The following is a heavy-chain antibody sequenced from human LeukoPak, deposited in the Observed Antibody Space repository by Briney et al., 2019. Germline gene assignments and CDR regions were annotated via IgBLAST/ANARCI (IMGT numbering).Heavy chain of an antibody. J-gene: IGHJ5*02. D-gene: IGHD6-13*01. V-gene: IGHV3-9*01. CDR2: ISWNSGSI. CDR3: AKAGYSSSWYFPFDP. CDR1: GFPFDYYA. Sequence: SLGLSFAASGFPFDYYAMDWVRPAPGKGLGWVFGISWNSGSIGYADSVKGRFTISRDNAKNSLYLQMNSLRAEDTALYYCAKAGYSSSWYFPFDPWGQGTLVTVSS.